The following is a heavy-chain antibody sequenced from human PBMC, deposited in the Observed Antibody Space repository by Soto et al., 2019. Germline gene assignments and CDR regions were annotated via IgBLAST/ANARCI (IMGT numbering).Heavy chain of an antibody. D-gene: IGHD6-13*01. Sequence: SATLSLTCTVSGGSISRYYWSWILQPPGKGLEWIGYMYNTGSTVYNPSFKRRVTISVDTSKNQFTLKLSSVTAADTAVYYCARGHVSSSWYKNWFDPWGQGTLVTVS. CDR2: MYNTGST. CDR3: ARGHVSSSWYKNWFDP. CDR1: GGSISRYY. V-gene: IGHV4-59*12. J-gene: IGHJ5*02.